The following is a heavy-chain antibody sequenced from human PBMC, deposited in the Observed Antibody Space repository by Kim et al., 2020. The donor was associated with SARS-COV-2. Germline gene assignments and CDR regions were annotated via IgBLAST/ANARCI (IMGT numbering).Heavy chain of an antibody. CDR1: GGSISSGGYY. V-gene: IGHV4-31*03. CDR2: IYYSGST. CDR3: ARVPTGRGWSPSRWFDP. Sequence: SETLSLTCTVSGGSISSGGYYWSWIRQHPGKGLEWIGYIYYSGSTYYNPSLKSRVTISVDTSKNQFSLKLSSVTAADTAVYYCARVPTGRGWSPSRWFDPWGQGTLVTVSS. J-gene: IGHJ5*02. D-gene: IGHD6-19*01.